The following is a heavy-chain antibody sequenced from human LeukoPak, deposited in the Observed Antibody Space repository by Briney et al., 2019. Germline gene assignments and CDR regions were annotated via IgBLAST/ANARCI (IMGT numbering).Heavy chain of an antibody. CDR2: ISPRGDIT. CDR1: GFTFSSYS. Sequence: GGSLRLSCAASGFTFSSYSMSWVRQAPGKGLEWVSGISPRGDITYYKDSVRGRFTISRDNFKNTVSLQLNSLRAEDTAMYYCAKDDDWGRFNHWGQGTLVTVSS. CDR3: AKDDDWGRFNH. J-gene: IGHJ1*01. D-gene: IGHD3-16*01. V-gene: IGHV3-23*01.